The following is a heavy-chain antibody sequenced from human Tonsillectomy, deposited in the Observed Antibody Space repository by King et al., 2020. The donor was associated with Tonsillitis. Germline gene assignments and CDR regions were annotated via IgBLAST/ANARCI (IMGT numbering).Heavy chain of an antibody. D-gene: IGHD4-17*01. V-gene: IGHV3-33*01. Sequence: VQLVESGGGVVQPGRSLRLSCAASGFTFSTYGMHWVRQAPGKGLEWVAVIWYDGTNENYADSVKGRFTISRDNSNNTLYLQMNSLRAEDTAVYYCKRIRPAYAPGDWYFDLWGRGTLVTVSS. CDR3: KRIRPAYAPGDWYFDL. CDR1: GFTFSTYG. CDR2: IWYDGTNE. J-gene: IGHJ2*01.